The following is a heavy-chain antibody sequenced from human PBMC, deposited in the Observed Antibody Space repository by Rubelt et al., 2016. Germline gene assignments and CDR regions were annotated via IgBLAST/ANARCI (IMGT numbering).Heavy chain of an antibody. D-gene: IGHD5-12*01. V-gene: IGHV4-31*03. CDR1: GGSISSGGYY. CDR2: IYYSGST. Sequence: QLQLQESGPGLVKPSETLSLTCTVSGGSISSGGYYWSWIRQHPGKGLEWIGYIYYSGSTYYNPSLKSRVTISVDTSKNQFSLKLSSVTAADTAVYYCARGRYRGVYFDYWGQGTLVTVSS. J-gene: IGHJ4*02. CDR3: ARGRYRGVYFDY.